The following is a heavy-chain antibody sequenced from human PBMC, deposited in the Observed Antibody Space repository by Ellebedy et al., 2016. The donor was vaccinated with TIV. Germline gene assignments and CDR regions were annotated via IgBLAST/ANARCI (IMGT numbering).Heavy chain of an antibody. CDR3: ARDSGPGRWLQDYYFDY. J-gene: IGHJ4*02. D-gene: IGHD5-24*01. V-gene: IGHV3-74*01. CDR1: GFTFSSYW. CDR2: INSDGSST. Sequence: PGGSLRLSCAASGFTFSSYWMHWVRQAPGKGLVWVSRINSDGSSTSYADSVKGRFTISRDNAKNTLYLQMNSLRAEDTAVYYCARDSGPGRWLQDYYFDYWGQGTLVTVSS.